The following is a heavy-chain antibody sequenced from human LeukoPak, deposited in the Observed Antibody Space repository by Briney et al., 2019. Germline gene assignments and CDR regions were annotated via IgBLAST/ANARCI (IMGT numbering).Heavy chain of an antibody. J-gene: IGHJ3*02. CDR2: IYYSGST. D-gene: IGHD2-15*01. CDR3: ARGVVGAAPDAFDI. Sequence: SETLSLTCTVSGGSISSGGYYWSWIRQHPGKGLEWITYIYYSGSTYNNPSLKSRVTISVDTSKNQFSLKLSSVIAADTAVDYCARGVVGAAPDAFDIWGQGTMVTVSS. CDR1: GGSISSGGYY. V-gene: IGHV4-31*03.